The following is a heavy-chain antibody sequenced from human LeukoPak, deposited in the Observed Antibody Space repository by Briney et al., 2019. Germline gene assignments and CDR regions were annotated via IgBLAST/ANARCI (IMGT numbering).Heavy chain of an antibody. CDR3: AGHKGGYPGFDI. Sequence: SETLSLTCTVSGGSISSYYWSWIRQPPGKRLEWIGYIYYSGSTSYNPSLKSRVTISVDTSKNQFSLKLSSVTAADTAVYYCAGHKGGYPGFDIWGQGTMVTVSS. V-gene: IGHV4-59*08. CDR2: IYYSGST. J-gene: IGHJ3*02. D-gene: IGHD5-12*01. CDR1: GGSISSYY.